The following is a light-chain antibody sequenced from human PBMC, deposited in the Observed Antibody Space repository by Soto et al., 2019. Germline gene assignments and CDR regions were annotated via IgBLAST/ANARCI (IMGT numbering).Light chain of an antibody. CDR2: AAS. CDR1: QSINSNV. V-gene: IGKV3-20*01. J-gene: IGKJ2*03. Sequence: EIVLTQSPGTLSLSPGEGATLSCRASQSINSNVLAWYQHKVGQAPRLLIHAASIRATGIPDRFSGSGSGTDFTLTIRRLEPDDFAVYYCQQYGSSPMYSFGQGTKLEIK. CDR3: QQYGSSPMYS.